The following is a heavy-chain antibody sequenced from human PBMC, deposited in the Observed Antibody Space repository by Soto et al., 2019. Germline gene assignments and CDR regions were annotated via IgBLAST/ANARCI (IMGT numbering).Heavy chain of an antibody. Sequence: ASVKVSCKASGYTFTSYAMHWVRQAPGQRLEWMGWINAGNGNTKYSQKFQGRVTITRDTSASTAYMELSSLRSEDTAVYYCAREGSLTGTTDPLDYWGQGTLVTVSS. CDR3: AREGSLTGTTDPLDY. D-gene: IGHD1-7*01. J-gene: IGHJ4*02. V-gene: IGHV1-3*01. CDR1: GYTFTSYA. CDR2: INAGNGNT.